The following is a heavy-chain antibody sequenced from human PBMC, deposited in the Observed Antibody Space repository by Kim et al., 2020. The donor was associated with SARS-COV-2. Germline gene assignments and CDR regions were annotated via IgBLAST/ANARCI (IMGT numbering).Heavy chain of an antibody. CDR3: ARGNSVRYYGMDV. V-gene: IGHV4-34*01. D-gene: IGHD3-10*02. Sequence: NPSLKSRVAISVDTSKNQFSLKLSSVTAADTAVYYCARGNSVRYYGMDVWGQGTTVTVSS. J-gene: IGHJ6*02.